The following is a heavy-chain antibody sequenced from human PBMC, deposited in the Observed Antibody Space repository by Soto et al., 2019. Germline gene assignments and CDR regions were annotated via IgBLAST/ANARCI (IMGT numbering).Heavy chain of an antibody. CDR2: TSYDGSNN. D-gene: IGHD3-16*01. CDR1: GFTFRSYV. CDR3: ARWGTTGGLDV. J-gene: IGHJ4*02. V-gene: IGHV3-33*05. Sequence: QVHLVESGGGVVQPGTSLRLSCVASGFTFRSYVIHWFCQAPGKGLEWVALTSYDGSNNFYGDSVKGRFTISRDNSRNTVELQMDSLRLEDTALYYCARWGTTGGLDVWGQGTLVSVTS.